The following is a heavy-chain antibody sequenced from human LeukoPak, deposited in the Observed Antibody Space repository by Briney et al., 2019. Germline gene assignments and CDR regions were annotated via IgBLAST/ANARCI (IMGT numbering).Heavy chain of an antibody. V-gene: IGHV4-34*01. D-gene: IGHD1-26*01. CDR2: INHSGST. J-gene: IGHJ3*02. CDR1: GGSVSGYY. Sequence: SETLSLTCAVYGGSVSGYYWSWIRQPPGKGLEWIGEINHSGSTNYNPSLKSRVTISVDTSKNQFSLKLSSVTAADTAVYYCARPELSSGGAFDIWGQGTMVTVSS. CDR3: ARPELSSGGAFDI.